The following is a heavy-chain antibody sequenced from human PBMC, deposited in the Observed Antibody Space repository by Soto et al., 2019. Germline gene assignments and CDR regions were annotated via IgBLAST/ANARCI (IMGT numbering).Heavy chain of an antibody. CDR3: ATSKGGVRHGPTTY. J-gene: IGHJ4*02. D-gene: IGHD1-26*01. Sequence: EVQLVESGGALVQPGGSLRLSCAASGFTFSNYWMHWVRQAPGKGLVWISRMNSDGSKTVYADAVKGRFTISRDNANNTPYLQMNSLRVEDTAVYHSATSKGGVRHGPTTYWGQGTVVTVSS. CDR1: GFTFSNYW. CDR2: MNSDGSKT. V-gene: IGHV3-74*01.